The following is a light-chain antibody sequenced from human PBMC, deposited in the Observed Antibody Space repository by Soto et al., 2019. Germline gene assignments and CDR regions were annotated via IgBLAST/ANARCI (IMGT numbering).Light chain of an antibody. CDR2: GAS. Sequence: EFVLTQSPGTLSVSPGERATLSCRASQSISSNFLAWYQQKPGQAPRLLIYGASSRATGITDRFSGSGSGTDFPLTISRLEPEDSAIYYCQQYVSWTFGQGTKVEIK. V-gene: IGKV3-20*01. CDR3: QQYVSWT. J-gene: IGKJ1*01. CDR1: QSISSNF.